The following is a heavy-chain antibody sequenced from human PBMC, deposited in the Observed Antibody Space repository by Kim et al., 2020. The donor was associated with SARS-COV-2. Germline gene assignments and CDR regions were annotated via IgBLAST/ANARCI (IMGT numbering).Heavy chain of an antibody. D-gene: IGHD2-15*01. V-gene: IGHV1-69*02. Sequence: QGRVTITADKSTSTAYMELSSLRSEDTAVYYCARGGYCSGGSCYSSAFDIWGQGTMVTVSS. CDR3: ARGGYCSGGSCYSSAFDI. J-gene: IGHJ3*02.